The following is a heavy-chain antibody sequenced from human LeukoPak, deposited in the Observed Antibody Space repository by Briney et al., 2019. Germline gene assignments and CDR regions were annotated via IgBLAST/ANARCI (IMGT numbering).Heavy chain of an antibody. D-gene: IGHD2-2*02. V-gene: IGHV1-2*02. CDR2: INPNSGAT. Sequence: ASVKVSCKASGYTFTDYYIHWVRQAPGQGLEWMGWINPNSGATKYAQNFQGRVTMTRATSISTAYMELSRLRSDDTAVYYCAIEFATVGVPAAISAFDIWGQGTMVTVSS. CDR1: GYTFTDYY. CDR3: AIEFATVGVPAAISAFDI. J-gene: IGHJ3*02.